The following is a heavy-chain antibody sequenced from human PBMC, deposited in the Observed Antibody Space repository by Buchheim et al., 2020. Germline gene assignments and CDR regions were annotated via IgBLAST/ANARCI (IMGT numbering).Heavy chain of an antibody. CDR1: GGSFSGYY. D-gene: IGHD5-18*01. CDR3: ARVVTWIQLWSDYYCYYGMDV. V-gene: IGHV4-34*01. J-gene: IGHJ6*02. CDR2: INHSGST. Sequence: QVQLQQWGAGLLKPSETLSLTCAVYGGSFSGYYWSWIRQPPGKGLEWIGEINHSGSTNYNPSLKSRVTISVDTSKNQFSLKLSSVTAADTAVYYCARVVTWIQLWSDYYCYYGMDVWGQGTT.